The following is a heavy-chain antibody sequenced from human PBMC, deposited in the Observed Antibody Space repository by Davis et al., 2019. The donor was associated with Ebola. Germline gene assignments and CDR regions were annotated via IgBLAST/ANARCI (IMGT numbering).Heavy chain of an antibody. D-gene: IGHD1-14*01. V-gene: IGHV3-48*01. CDR3: ARDLPGGDWYFDL. CDR2: ISSASVST. Sequence: GESLKISCTASGFTFSIYSMNWVRQVPGKGLEWISYISSASVSTYYTDSVKGRFTISRDNSKNTLYLQMSSLRAEDTAVYYCARDLPGGDWYFDLWGRGTLVTVSS. CDR1: GFTFSIYS. J-gene: IGHJ2*01.